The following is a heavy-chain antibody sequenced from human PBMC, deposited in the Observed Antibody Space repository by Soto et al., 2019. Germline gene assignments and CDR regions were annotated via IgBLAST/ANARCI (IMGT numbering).Heavy chain of an antibody. D-gene: IGHD1-1*01. Sequence: SETLSLTCNVSGASISGSNYFWGWIRQSPTKGLEWIASVDYSGNSYYNPSLRSRVTVSVDTSKNHFSLKVDSVTAADTALYYCTRHLVSGTISRGNWSDPWGQGTLVTVSS. CDR2: VDYSGNS. V-gene: IGHV4-39*01. J-gene: IGHJ5*02. CDR1: GASISGSNYF. CDR3: TRHLVSGTISRGNWSDP.